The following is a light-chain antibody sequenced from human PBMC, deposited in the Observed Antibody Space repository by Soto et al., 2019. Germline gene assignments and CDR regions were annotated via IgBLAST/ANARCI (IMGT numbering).Light chain of an antibody. CDR2: SNN. CDR1: SSNIATNP. CDR3: AAWDDSLNTWV. J-gene: IGLJ3*02. Sequence: QTVVTQPPSASGAPGQRVIISCSGSSSNIATNPVNWYQYLPGTAPKVLMYSNNQRPSGVPDRFSASKSGTSASLAISGLQSEDEADYYCAAWDDSLNTWVFGGGTKVTVL. V-gene: IGLV1-44*01.